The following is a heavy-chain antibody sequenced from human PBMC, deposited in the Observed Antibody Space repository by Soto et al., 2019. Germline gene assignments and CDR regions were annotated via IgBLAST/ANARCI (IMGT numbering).Heavy chain of an antibody. D-gene: IGHD1-26*01. CDR2: ISDGSHYT. Sequence: GGSLRPSCAASGFTFSSCAMGWVRQAPGKRLEWVSSISDGSHYTYYADSVKGRFTISRDNSKNTLYLQMNSLRAEDTALYYCAKRRDDSGSYFDYWGHGTLVTVSS. CDR1: GFTFSSCA. J-gene: IGHJ4*01. CDR3: AKRRDDSGSYFDY. V-gene: IGHV3-23*01.